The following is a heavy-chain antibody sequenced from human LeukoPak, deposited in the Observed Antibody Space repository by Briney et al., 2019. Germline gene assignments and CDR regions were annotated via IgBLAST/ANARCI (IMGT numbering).Heavy chain of an antibody. CDR2: ISGSNGNT. CDR3: ARTSHYVDIAATIPYGIYYFDY. Sequence: GASVKASCKASGYTFTRYGMSWVRQAPGQGLEWMGWISGSNGNTNYAQKLQGRVTMTTDTSTSTAYMELRSLRSDDAAVYYCARTSHYVDIAATIPYGIYYFDYWGQGTLVTVSS. V-gene: IGHV1-18*01. CDR1: GYTFTRYG. D-gene: IGHD5-12*01. J-gene: IGHJ4*02.